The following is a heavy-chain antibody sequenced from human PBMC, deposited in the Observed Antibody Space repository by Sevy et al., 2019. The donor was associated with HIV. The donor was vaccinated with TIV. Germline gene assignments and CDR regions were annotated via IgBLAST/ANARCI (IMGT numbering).Heavy chain of an antibody. J-gene: IGHJ6*02. Sequence: VKVSCKASGGTFSSYAISWVRQAPGQGLEWMGGIIPIFGTANYAQKFQGRVTITADESTSTAYMELSSLRSEDTAVYYCARADAVVVAASYYGMDVWGQGTTVTVSS. D-gene: IGHD2-15*01. CDR1: GGTFSSYA. V-gene: IGHV1-69*13. CDR3: ARADAVVVAASYYGMDV. CDR2: IIPIFGTA.